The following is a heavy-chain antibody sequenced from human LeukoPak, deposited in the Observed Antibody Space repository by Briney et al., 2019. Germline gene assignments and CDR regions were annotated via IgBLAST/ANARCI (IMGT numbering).Heavy chain of an antibody. Sequence: GSLRLSCAASGFTFSDYYMTWIRQAPGKGLEWVSYISSSSSYTNYAASVRGRFTVSRDNAKNSLYLQMNSLRAEDTAVYYCARERVLRVWGQGTLVTVSS. J-gene: IGHJ4*02. D-gene: IGHD3-16*01. CDR1: GFTFSDYY. CDR3: ARERVLRV. V-gene: IGHV3-11*05. CDR2: ISSSSSYT.